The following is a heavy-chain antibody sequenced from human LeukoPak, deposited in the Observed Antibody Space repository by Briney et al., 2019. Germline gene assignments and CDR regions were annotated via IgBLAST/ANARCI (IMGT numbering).Heavy chain of an antibody. D-gene: IGHD5-24*01. CDR1: GFTVSSNY. Sequence: GGSLRLSCAASGFTVSSNYMSWVRQAPGKGLEWVSVIYSGGSTYYADSVKGRFTISRDNSKNTLYLQMNSLRAEDTAVYYCARASDGWLQFSYFDYWGQGTLVTVSS. V-gene: IGHV3-66*01. CDR2: IYSGGST. J-gene: IGHJ4*02. CDR3: ARASDGWLQFSYFDY.